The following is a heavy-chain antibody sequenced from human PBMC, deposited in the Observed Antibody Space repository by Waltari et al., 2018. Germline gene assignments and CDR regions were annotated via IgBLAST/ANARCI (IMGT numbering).Heavy chain of an antibody. V-gene: IGHV4-38-2*02. D-gene: IGHD1-26*01. CDR1: GDSISSGYY. Sequence: QVQLQESGPGLVKPSETLSLTCTVSGDSISSGYYWGWIRQPPGKGLEWCGSMYHSGNTYYNPSLKSRVTISVDTSKNQFSLRLNSVTAADTAVYYCARDRGSGTSEFDYWGQGALVTVPS. CDR3: ARDRGSGTSEFDY. CDR2: MYHSGNT. J-gene: IGHJ4*02.